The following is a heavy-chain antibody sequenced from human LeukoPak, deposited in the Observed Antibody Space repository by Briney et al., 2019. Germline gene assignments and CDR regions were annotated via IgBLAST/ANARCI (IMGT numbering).Heavy chain of an antibody. D-gene: IGHD3-22*01. V-gene: IGHV4-30-4*01. J-gene: IGHJ4*02. Sequence: SETLSLTCTVFGGSISSGDYYWSWIRQPPGKGLEWIGYIYYSGSTYYNPSLKSRVTISVDTSKNRFSLKLSSVTAADTAVYYCASGKDSSGYYPPYFDYWGQGTLVTVSS. CDR1: GGSISSGDYY. CDR3: ASGKDSSGYYPPYFDY. CDR2: IYYSGST.